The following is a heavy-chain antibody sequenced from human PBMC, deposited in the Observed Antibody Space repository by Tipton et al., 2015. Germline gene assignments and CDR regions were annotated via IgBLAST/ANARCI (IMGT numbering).Heavy chain of an antibody. D-gene: IGHD3-9*01. CDR2: IFHRGDT. V-gene: IGHV4-38-2*01. J-gene: IGHJ4*02. Sequence: TLSLTCDVSGYSISSGYYWGWIRQPPGKGLEWIGSIFHRGDTNYNPSLKSRVTISLDTSKNQFSLKLNSVTAADTAVYYCACQDYDSLTRDYQTVDYWGQGTPVTVSS. CDR1: GYSISSGYY. CDR3: ACQDYDSLTRDYQTVDY.